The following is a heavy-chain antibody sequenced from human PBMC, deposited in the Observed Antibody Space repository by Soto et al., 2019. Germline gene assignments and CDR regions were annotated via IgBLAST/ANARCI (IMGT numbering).Heavy chain of an antibody. V-gene: IGHV4-31*03. CDR1: GGSISSGDYY. CDR2: IYYSGST. J-gene: IGHJ5*02. CDR3: ARVYGGNSVWFDP. Sequence: SETLSLTCTVSGGSISSGDYYWSWIRQHPGKGLEWIGYIYYSGSTYYNPSLKSRVTISVDTSKNQFSLKLSSVTAADTAVYYCARVYGGNSVWFDPWGQGTLVTVSS. D-gene: IGHD4-17*01.